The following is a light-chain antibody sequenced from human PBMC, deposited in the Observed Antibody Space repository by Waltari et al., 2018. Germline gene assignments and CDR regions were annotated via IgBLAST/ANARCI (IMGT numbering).Light chain of an antibody. CDR1: NIGRKY. Sequence: SYELTQPLSVSVALGQMARITCGGNNIGRKYVYWYQQKPDQDPVLVIYEDRKRPSWIPERFAGSNSGNTATLTIDGAQASDDADYYCQVWDSSTGLFGGGTRLTVL. CDR2: EDR. J-gene: IGLJ2*01. CDR3: QVWDSSTGL. V-gene: IGLV3-9*01.